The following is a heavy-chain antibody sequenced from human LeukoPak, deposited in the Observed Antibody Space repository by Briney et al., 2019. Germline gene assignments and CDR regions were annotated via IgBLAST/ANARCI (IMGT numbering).Heavy chain of an antibody. CDR2: ISDSGGDT. V-gene: IGHV3-23*01. CDR1: GFTFRIYA. J-gene: IGHJ4*02. CDR3: AKGSADGRPYFFDY. D-gene: IGHD2-15*01. Sequence: GGSLRLSCAASGFTFRIYAMSWVRQAPGEGLEWVSAISDSGGDTYHADSVKGRFTISRDNSKNTLYLQMSSLRVEDSALYYCAKGSADGRPYFFDYWGQGILVTVSS.